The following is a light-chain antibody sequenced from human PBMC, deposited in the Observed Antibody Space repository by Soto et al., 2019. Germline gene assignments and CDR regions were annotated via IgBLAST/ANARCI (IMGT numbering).Light chain of an antibody. Sequence: IVLTQSPGTLSLSPGERATLCCRASQSVSASYLAWYQQKPGQAPRLLIYAASSRATGISDRFSGSGSGTDFTLTISRLEPEDFAVYICQQYGTSPRTFGQGTRLEIK. CDR3: QQYGTSPRT. CDR1: QSVSASY. J-gene: IGKJ5*01. CDR2: AAS. V-gene: IGKV3-20*01.